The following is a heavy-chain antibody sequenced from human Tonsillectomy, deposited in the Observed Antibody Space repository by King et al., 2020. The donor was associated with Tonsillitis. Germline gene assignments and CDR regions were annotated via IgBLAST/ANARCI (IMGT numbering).Heavy chain of an antibody. J-gene: IGHJ5*02. V-gene: IGHV1-18*01. CDR2: FSGYNGYT. Sequence: QLVQSGAEVKKPGASVKVSCKASGYIFNTYGISWVRQAPGQGLEWLGWFSGYNGYTKYSQKLQGRVTMTTDTSTSTAYMVLSSLTSDDTAVYYCARVDVVVVPSTPNGGWFDPWGQGTLVTVSS. D-gene: IGHD2-2*01. CDR1: GYIFNTYG. CDR3: ARVDVVVVPSTPNGGWFDP.